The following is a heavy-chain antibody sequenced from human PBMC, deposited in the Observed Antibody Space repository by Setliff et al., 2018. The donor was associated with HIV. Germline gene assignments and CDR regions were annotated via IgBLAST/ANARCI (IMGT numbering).Heavy chain of an antibody. CDR3: ARGVTHPPPFGAFDI. CDR2: IYYSGST. V-gene: IGHV4-59*01. Sequence: SETLSLTCTVSGGSISTYYWRWIRQSPGKGLEWIGYIYYSGSTKYNPSLKSRLTISVDTSKNQFSLKLRSVTTADTAFYYCARGVTHPPPFGAFDIWGLGTLVTVSS. J-gene: IGHJ3*02. D-gene: IGHD5-18*01. CDR1: GGSISTYY.